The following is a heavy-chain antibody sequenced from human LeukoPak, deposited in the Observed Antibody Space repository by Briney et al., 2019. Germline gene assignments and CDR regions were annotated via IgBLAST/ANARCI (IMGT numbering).Heavy chain of an antibody. CDR2: INHSGST. Sequence: KPSETLSLTCAVYGVSFSGYYWSWIRQPPGKGLEWVGEINHSGSTNYNPSLKRRVTISVDTSKNQFSLKLSSVTAADTAVYYCARIFGRKYYFDYWGQGTLVTVSS. D-gene: IGHD3/OR15-3a*01. CDR3: ARIFGRKYYFDY. J-gene: IGHJ4*02. V-gene: IGHV4-34*01. CDR1: GVSFSGYY.